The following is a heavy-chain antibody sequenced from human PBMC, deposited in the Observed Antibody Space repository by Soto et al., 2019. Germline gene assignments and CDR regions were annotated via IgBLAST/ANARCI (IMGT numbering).Heavy chain of an antibody. CDR2: ISAYNGNT. Sequence: ASVKVSCKASGYTFTSYGISWVRQAPGQGLEWMGWISAYNGNTNYAQKLQGRVTMTTDTSTSTAYMELRSLRSDDTAVYYCARVPLIAVAGTIHYYYGMDFWGQGTTVTVSS. CDR1: GYTFTSYG. CDR3: ARVPLIAVAGTIHYYYGMDF. D-gene: IGHD6-19*01. J-gene: IGHJ6*02. V-gene: IGHV1-18*01.